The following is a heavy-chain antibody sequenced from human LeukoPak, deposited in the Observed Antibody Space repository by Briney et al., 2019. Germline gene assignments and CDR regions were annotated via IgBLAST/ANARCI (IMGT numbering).Heavy chain of an antibody. Sequence: SETLSLTCTVSGGSISSYYWSWIRQPAGKGLEWIGRIYTSGSTNYNPSLKSRVTISVDTSKNQFSLKLSSVTAADTAVYYCARGTIYCSSTSCYVGRRNWFDPWGQGTLVTVSS. V-gene: IGHV4-4*07. CDR3: ARGTIYCSSTSCYVGRRNWFDP. CDR1: GGSISSYY. D-gene: IGHD2-2*01. CDR2: IYTSGST. J-gene: IGHJ5*02.